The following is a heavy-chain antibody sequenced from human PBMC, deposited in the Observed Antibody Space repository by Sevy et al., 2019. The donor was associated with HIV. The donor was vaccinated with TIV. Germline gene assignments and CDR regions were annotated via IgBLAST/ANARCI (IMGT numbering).Heavy chain of an antibody. V-gene: IGHV3-23*01. CDR2: ISGSGGST. D-gene: IGHD4-17*01. CDR3: AKSPHGDYVGLFDY. Sequence: GGSLRLSCAASGFTFSSYAMSWVRQAPGKGLEWVSAISGSGGSTYYADSVKGRFTISRDNSKNSLYLQMNSLRAEDTAVYYCAKSPHGDYVGLFDYWGQGTLVTVSS. CDR1: GFTFSSYA. J-gene: IGHJ4*02.